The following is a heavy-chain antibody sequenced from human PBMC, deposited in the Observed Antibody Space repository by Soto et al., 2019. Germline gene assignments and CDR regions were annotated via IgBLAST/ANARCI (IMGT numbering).Heavy chain of an antibody. V-gene: IGHV3-23*01. Sequence: GGSLRLSCAASGFTFSSYAMIWVRQAPVNGLECVSAISGIFRSTYYADSVKGRFTICRCSSENTRYLRMNSLRAEDTALYYCAREGFRGGMTYYGMDVWGQGTTVTVSS. CDR1: GFTFSSYA. D-gene: IGHD3-16*01. J-gene: IGHJ6*02. CDR2: ISGIFRST. CDR3: AREGFRGGMTYYGMDV.